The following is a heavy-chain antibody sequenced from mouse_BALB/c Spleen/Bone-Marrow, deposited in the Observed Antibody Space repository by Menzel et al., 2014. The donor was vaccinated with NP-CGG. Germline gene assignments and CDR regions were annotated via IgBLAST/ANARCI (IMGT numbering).Heavy chain of an antibody. CDR2: ISSGGST. V-gene: IGHV5-6-5*01. CDR1: GFTFSSYA. D-gene: IGHD2-4*01. CDR3: ARDDYDDQYYFDY. Sequence: EVMLVESGGCLVKPGGSLKLSCAASGFTFSSYAMSWVRQTPEKRLEWVASISSGGSTYYPDSVKGRFTISRDNARNILYLQMSSLRSEDTAMYYCARDDYDDQYYFDYWGQGTTLTVSS. J-gene: IGHJ2*01.